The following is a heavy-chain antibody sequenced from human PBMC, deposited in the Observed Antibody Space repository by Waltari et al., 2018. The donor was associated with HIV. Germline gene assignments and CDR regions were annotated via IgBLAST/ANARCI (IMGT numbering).Heavy chain of an antibody. CDR1: GFSSSRYA. CDR3: TATVTTRGTFDY. Sequence: EVQLVESGGGLAKPGVSRRLSCAAPGFSSSRYAMNWVRQAPGKGLEWIAYISRSSDYIYYADSIKGRFTISRDNAKNSVFLHMDNLRDVDTAVYYCTATVTTRGTFDYWGQGTAVPVS. V-gene: IGHV3-21*01. J-gene: IGHJ4*02. CDR2: ISRSSDYI. D-gene: IGHD4-17*01.